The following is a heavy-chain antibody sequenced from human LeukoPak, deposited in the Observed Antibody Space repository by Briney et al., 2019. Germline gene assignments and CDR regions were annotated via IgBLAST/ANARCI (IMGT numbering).Heavy chain of an antibody. Sequence: KAGGSLRLSCAASGFTFSDYYMSWIRQAPGKGLEWVSYISSSSSYTNYADSVKGRFTISRDNAENSLYLQMNSLRAEDTAVYYCARGYSHGYGMDVWGQGTTVTVSS. D-gene: IGHD5-18*01. CDR2: ISSSSSYT. V-gene: IGHV3-11*05. CDR1: GFTFSDYY. CDR3: ARGYSHGYGMDV. J-gene: IGHJ6*02.